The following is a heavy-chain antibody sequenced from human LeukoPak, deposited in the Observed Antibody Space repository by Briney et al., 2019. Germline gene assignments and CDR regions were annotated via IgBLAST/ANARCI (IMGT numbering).Heavy chain of an antibody. Sequence: SETLSLTCTVSGYSISSGYYWGWIRQPPGKGLEWIGSIYHSGSTYYNPSLKSRVTISVDTSKNQFSLKLRSVTAADTAVYYCARADYSSTWSHDYYYMDVWGKGTTVTVYS. CDR3: ARADYSSTWSHDYYYMDV. V-gene: IGHV4-38-2*02. J-gene: IGHJ6*03. CDR2: IYHSGST. CDR1: GYSISSGYY. D-gene: IGHD6-13*01.